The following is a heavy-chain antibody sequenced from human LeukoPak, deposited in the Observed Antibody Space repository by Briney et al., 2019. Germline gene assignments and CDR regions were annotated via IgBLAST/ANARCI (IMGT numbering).Heavy chain of an antibody. D-gene: IGHD3-3*01. CDR3: ARSRITIFGVATNPPDY. V-gene: IGHV4-34*01. CDR2: INHSGST. Sequence: SETLSLTCAVYGGSFSGYYWSWIRQPPGKGLEWIGEINHSGSTNYNPSLKSRVTISVDTSKNQFSLKLSSVTAADTAVYYCARSRITIFGVATNPPDYWGQGTLVTVSS. J-gene: IGHJ4*02. CDR1: GGSFSGYY.